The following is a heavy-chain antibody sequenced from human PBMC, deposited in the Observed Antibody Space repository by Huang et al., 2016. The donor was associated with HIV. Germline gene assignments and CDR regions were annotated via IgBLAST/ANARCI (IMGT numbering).Heavy chain of an antibody. V-gene: IGHV3-23*01. J-gene: IGHJ4*02. Sequence: EVQLLESGGALVQPGGALRLSCAASGFTFSSYDMSWVRQAPGKGLGWVSTISGSGGTTHYADSVKGRVTISRDNSNNTVYLHMSSLRVEDTAIYYCAKEHMTIFGVAIAFFDYWGQGSLVTVSS. CDR1: GFTFSSYD. D-gene: IGHD3-3*01. CDR3: AKEHMTIFGVAIAFFDY. CDR2: ISGSGGTT.